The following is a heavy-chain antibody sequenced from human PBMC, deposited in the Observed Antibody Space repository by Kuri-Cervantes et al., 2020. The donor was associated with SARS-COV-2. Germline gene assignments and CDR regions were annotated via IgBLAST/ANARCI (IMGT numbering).Heavy chain of an antibody. J-gene: IGHJ4*02. Sequence: GGSLRLSCAASGFTFSSYAMNWVRQAPGKGLEWVSYISSSSSTIYYADSVKGRFTISRDNVKNSLYLQMNSLRAEDTAVYYCAREVAAAGYWGQGTLVTVSS. CDR2: ISSSSSTI. CDR1: GFTFSSYA. D-gene: IGHD6-13*01. CDR3: AREVAAAGY. V-gene: IGHV3-48*01.